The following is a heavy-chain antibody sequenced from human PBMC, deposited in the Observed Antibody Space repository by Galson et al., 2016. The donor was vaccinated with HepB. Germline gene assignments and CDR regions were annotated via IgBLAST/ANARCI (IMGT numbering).Heavy chain of an antibody. CDR1: GDSISSSTYY. J-gene: IGHJ5*02. D-gene: IGHD3-16*01. CDR2: IYYTGST. Sequence: SETLSLTCTVSGDSISSSTYYWGWIRQPPGKALECIGSIYYTGSTSYNPSLKSRVTISVDTSKNKFSLKLSSVPVADTAVYYCARRGVTVLGTHFDPWGQGNLVTVSS. V-gene: IGHV4-39*01. CDR3: ARRGVTVLGTHFDP.